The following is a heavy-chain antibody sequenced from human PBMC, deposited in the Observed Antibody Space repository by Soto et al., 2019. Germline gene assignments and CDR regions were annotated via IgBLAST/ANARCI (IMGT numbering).Heavy chain of an antibody. Sequence: SETLSLTCTVSGDSVNNGGYYWSWLRQHPGKGLELIGHTYYTGSTYFNPSLKSRVTISVDTPKNQFSLRLSFVTAADSAVYYCARDHGPTVTSAFDVWGQGTMVTVSS. CDR3: ARDHGPTVTSAFDV. D-gene: IGHD4-17*01. CDR1: GDSVNNGGYY. CDR2: TYYTGST. V-gene: IGHV4-31*03. J-gene: IGHJ3*01.